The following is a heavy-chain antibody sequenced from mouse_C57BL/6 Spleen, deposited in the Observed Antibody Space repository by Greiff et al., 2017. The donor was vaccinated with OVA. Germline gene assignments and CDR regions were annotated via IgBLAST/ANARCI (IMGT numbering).Heavy chain of an antibody. CDR2: IYPGSGNT. CDR1: GYSFTSYY. Sequence: QVHVKQSGPELVKPGASVKISCKASGYSFTSYYIHWVKQRPGQGLEWIGWIYPGSGNTKYNEKFKGKATLTADTSSSTAYMQLSSLTSEDSAVYYCARKTAQATRYAMDYWGQGTSVTVSS. V-gene: IGHV1-66*01. J-gene: IGHJ4*01. D-gene: IGHD3-2*02. CDR3: ARKTAQATRYAMDY.